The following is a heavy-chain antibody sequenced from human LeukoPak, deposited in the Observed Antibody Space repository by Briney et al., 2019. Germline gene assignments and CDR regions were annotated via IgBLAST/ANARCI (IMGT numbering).Heavy chain of an antibody. Sequence: PGRSLRLSCAASGFTFSSYGMHWVRQAPGKGLEWVAVISYDGSNKYYADSVKGRFTISRDNSKNTLYLQMNSLRAEDTAVYYCAKSGATAHYFDYWGQETLVTVSS. V-gene: IGHV3-30*18. CDR2: ISYDGSNK. CDR3: AKSGATAHYFDY. D-gene: IGHD1-26*01. CDR1: GFTFSSYG. J-gene: IGHJ4*02.